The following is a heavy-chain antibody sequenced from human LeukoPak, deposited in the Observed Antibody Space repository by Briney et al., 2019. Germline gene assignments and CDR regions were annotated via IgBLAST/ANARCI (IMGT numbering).Heavy chain of an antibody. CDR2: IYSGGST. J-gene: IGHJ3*02. Sequence: PGGSLRLSCAASGFMVSSNYMSWVRQAPGKGLEWVSVIYSGGSTYYADSVKGRFTISSDNSKNTLYLQMNSLRAEDTAMYYCARGKDDAFDIWGQGTMVTVSS. V-gene: IGHV3-53*01. CDR1: GFMVSSNY. CDR3: ARGKDDAFDI.